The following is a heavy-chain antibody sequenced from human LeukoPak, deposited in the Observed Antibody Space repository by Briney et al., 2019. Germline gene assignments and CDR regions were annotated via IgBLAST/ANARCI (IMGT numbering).Heavy chain of an antibody. V-gene: IGHV4-59*01. CDR1: GGSISSYY. CDR3: ARGATIWFDP. D-gene: IGHD5-12*01. J-gene: IGHJ5*02. CDR2: IYYSGST. Sequence: SETLSLTCTVSGGSISSYYWSWIRQPPGKGLEWIGYIYYSGSTNYNPSLKSRVTISVDTSKNQFSLKLSSVTAADTAVYYCARGATIWFDPWGQGTLVTVSS.